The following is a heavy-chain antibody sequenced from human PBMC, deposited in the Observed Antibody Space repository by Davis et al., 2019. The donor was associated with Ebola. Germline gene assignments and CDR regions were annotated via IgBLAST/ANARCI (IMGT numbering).Heavy chain of an antibody. CDR1: GFTFSGSA. Sequence: GGSLRLSCAASGFTFSGSAMHWVRQASGKGLEWVGRIRSKSNSYATAYAASVKGRFTISRDDSKNTAYLQMNSLRAEDTAVYYCATSFGRYYYYGMDVWGQGTTVTVSS. CDR3: ATSFGRYYYYGMDV. D-gene: IGHD3-3*01. CDR2: IRSKSNSYAT. V-gene: IGHV3-73*01. J-gene: IGHJ6*02.